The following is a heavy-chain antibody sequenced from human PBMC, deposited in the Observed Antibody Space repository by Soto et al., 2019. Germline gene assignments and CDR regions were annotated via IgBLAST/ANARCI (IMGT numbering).Heavy chain of an antibody. V-gene: IGHV3-21*06. D-gene: IGHD2-21*01. CDR3: PRDIPRTSFDI. Sequence: PGGSLRIACSACGFIFSSSSTAGVRKAPGKGLEWLSYITSSGAYIYYADSVRGRFTISRDNAQNSVYLHVNNLRAEDTAVYYCPRDIPRTSFDIWGQGTLVTVSS. CDR1: GFIFSSSS. J-gene: IGHJ4*02. CDR2: ITSSGAYI.